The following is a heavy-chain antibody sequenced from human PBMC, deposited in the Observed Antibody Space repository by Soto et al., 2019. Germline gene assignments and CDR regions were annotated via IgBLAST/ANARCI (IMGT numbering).Heavy chain of an antibody. CDR2: IYYSGST. V-gene: IGHV4-39*01. D-gene: IGHD4-17*01. J-gene: IGHJ6*02. CDR1: GGSISSSSYY. Sequence: QLQLQESGPGLVKPSETLSLTCTVSGGSISSSSYYWGWIRQPPGKGLEWIGSIYYSGSTYYNPSLKSRVTISVATSKNQFSLKLSSVTAADTAVYYCASGDTVYYGMDVWGQGTTVTVSS. CDR3: ASGDTVYYGMDV.